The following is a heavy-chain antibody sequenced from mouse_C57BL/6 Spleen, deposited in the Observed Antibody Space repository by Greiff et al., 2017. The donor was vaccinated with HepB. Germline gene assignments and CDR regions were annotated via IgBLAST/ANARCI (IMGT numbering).Heavy chain of an antibody. J-gene: IGHJ2*01. D-gene: IGHD2-3*01. Sequence: LVKPGASVKISCQASGYTFTDYYMNWVKQSHGKSLEWIGDINPNNGGTSYNQKFKGKATLTVDKSSSTAYMELRSLTSEDSAVYYCARDDGYSKYFDYWGQGTTLTVSS. V-gene: IGHV1-26*01. CDR2: INPNNGGT. CDR1: GYTFTDYY. CDR3: ARDDGYSKYFDY.